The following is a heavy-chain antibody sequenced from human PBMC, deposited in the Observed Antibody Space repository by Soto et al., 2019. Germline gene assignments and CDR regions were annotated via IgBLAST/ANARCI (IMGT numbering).Heavy chain of an antibody. CDR1: GGTFRSHA. CDR2: IIPMFGTA. V-gene: IGHV1-69*01. D-gene: IGHD2-21*02. J-gene: IGHJ6*02. CDR3: ARVSIVVETGIPGGMDV. Sequence: QVQLAQYGAEVKKPGSSVKVSCKASGGTFRSHAISWVRQAPGQGLEWMGGIIPMFGTAKYAPKFQGRVTITADESTSTLYMELTSLRSDDTAVYYCARVSIVVETGIPGGMDVWGQGTTVTVSS.